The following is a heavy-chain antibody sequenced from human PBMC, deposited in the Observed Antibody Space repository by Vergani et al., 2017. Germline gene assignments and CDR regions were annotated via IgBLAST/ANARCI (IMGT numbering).Heavy chain of an antibody. Sequence: EVQLVESGGGLVKPGGSLRLSCAASGFTFSSYSMNWVRQAPGKGLEWVSSISSSGTYIYYADSVKGRFTISRDNAKNSLYLQMNSLRAEDTAVYYCARDAGNSWDXFDYWGQGTLVTVAS. CDR2: ISSSGTYI. CDR3: ARDAGNSWDXFDY. CDR1: GFTFSSYS. V-gene: IGHV3-21*01. J-gene: IGHJ4*02. D-gene: IGHD2-2*01.